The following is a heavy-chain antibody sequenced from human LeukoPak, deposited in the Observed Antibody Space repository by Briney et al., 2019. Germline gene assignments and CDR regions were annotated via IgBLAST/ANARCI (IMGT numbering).Heavy chain of an antibody. Sequence: AASVKVSCKVSGYTLTELCTHWVRQAPGKGLEWMGGFDPEDGEAVYAQKFQGRVTMTEDTSTDTAYMELSSLRSEDTAVYYCTTANRLTRDSSGYYPDSWGQGTLVTVSS. D-gene: IGHD3-22*01. V-gene: IGHV1-24*01. CDR1: GYTLTELC. CDR3: TTANRLTRDSSGYYPDS. J-gene: IGHJ4*02. CDR2: FDPEDGEA.